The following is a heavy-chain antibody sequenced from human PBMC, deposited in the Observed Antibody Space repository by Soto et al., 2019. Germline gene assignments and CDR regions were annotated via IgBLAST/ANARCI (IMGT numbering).Heavy chain of an antibody. CDR2: INHSGST. CDR1: GGSFSGYY. J-gene: IGHJ6*01. V-gene: IGHV4-34*01. CDR3: ARNGGRLRFLEWLPSKGYYGMDV. Sequence: PSETLSLTCAVYGGSFSGYYWSWIRQPPGKGLEWIGEINHSGSTNYNPSLKSRVTISVDTSKNQFSLKLSSVTAADTAVYYCARNGGRLRFLEWLPSKGYYGMDVWGQGTTVNVS. D-gene: IGHD3-3*01.